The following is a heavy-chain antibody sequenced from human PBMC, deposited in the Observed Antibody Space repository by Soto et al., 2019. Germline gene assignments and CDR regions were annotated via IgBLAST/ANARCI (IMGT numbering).Heavy chain of an antibody. CDR1: GDSVTSNVW. J-gene: IGHJ4*02. CDR2: AYHNGLT. Sequence: QVQLQESGPGLVKPSGTLSLTCAVSGDSVTSNVWWSWVRQPPGKGLEWIGEAYHNGLTDYNPSLKSRVTMSVDTSKNEFSLKWTSLTAADTAIYYCARDAAVPGESDRFDYWGQGILVTVSS. CDR3: ARDAAVPGESDRFDY. V-gene: IGHV4-4*02. D-gene: IGHD6-19*01.